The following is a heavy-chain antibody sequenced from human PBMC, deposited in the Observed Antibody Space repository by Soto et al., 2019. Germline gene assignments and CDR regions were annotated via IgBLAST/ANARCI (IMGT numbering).Heavy chain of an antibody. CDR2: ISSSSSYI. J-gene: IGHJ4*02. D-gene: IGHD1-26*01. CDR1: GFTFSSYS. CDR3: ASHAYSGSYLHS. V-gene: IGHV3-21*01. Sequence: EVQLVESGGGLVKPGGSLRLSCAASGFTFSSYSMNWARQAPGKGLEWVSSISSSSSYIYYADSVKGRFTISRDNAKNSLYLPMNSLRAEDTAVYYCASHAYSGSYLHSWGQGTLVTVSS.